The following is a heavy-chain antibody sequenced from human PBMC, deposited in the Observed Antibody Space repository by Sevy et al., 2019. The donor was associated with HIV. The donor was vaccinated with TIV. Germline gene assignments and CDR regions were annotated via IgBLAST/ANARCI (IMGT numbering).Heavy chain of an antibody. Sequence: GGSLRLSCAASGFTFSSYSMNWVRQAPGKGLEWVSSISSSSSYIYYADSVNGRFTISRDNAKNSLYLQMNSLRAEDTAVYYCARKGGMEYCSGGSCYPTGYYYYYGMDVWGQGTTVTVSS. CDR1: GFTFSSYS. CDR2: ISSSSSYI. J-gene: IGHJ6*02. V-gene: IGHV3-21*01. CDR3: ARKGGMEYCSGGSCYPTGYYYYYGMDV. D-gene: IGHD2-15*01.